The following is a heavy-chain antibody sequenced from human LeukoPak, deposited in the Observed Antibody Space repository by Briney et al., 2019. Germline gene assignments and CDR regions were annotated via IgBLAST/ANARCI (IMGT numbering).Heavy chain of an antibody. CDR1: GGSFSGYY. J-gene: IGHJ4*02. CDR2: INHSGST. D-gene: IGHD5-18*01. V-gene: IGHV4-34*01. CDR3: ARRGYSYGKFDY. Sequence: SETLSLTCAVYGGSFSGYYWSWIRQPPGKGLEWIGEINHSGSTNYNPSLKSRVTISVDTSKNQFSPKLSSVTAADTAVYYCARRGYSYGKFDYWGQGTLVTVSS.